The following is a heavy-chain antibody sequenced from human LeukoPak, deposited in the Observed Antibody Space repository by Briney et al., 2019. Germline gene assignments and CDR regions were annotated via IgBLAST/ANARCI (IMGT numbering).Heavy chain of an antibody. Sequence: PGGSLRLSCVASGFTFSSFGMHWVRQAPGKGLEWVSYISDSSSTTYYADSLKGRFTISRDNAKNSLYLQMNSLRAEDTAVYYCARDRGDFWSGYYTNYFDYWGQGTLVTVSS. CDR3: ARDRGDFWSGYYTNYFDY. D-gene: IGHD3-3*01. CDR1: GFTFSSFG. CDR2: ISDSSSTT. J-gene: IGHJ4*02. V-gene: IGHV3-48*01.